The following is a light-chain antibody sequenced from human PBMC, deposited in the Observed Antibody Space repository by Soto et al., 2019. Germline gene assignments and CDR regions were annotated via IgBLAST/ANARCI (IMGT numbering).Light chain of an antibody. CDR3: QQSYSTPPT. CDR1: QTIGRN. Sequence: DMQMTQSPASLSASIGDRVTISCLSSQTIGRNLNWYQQKPGKAPTLLMFTSSSLQSGVPSRFSGSGSGTDFILTISSLQSEDFATYYCQQSYSTPPTFGQGTKVDIK. CDR2: TSS. J-gene: IGKJ1*01. V-gene: IGKV1-39*01.